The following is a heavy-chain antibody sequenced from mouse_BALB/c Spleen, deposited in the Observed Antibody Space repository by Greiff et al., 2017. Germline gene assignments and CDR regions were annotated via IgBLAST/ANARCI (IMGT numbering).Heavy chain of an antibody. Sequence: VQLQQSGAELARPGASVKLSCKASGYTFTSYWMQWVKQRPGQGLEWIGAIYPGDGDTRYTQKFKGKATLTADKSSSTAYMQLSSLASEDSAVYYCARGDYYGSSRAWFAYWGQGTLFTVSA. J-gene: IGHJ3*01. V-gene: IGHV1-87*01. CDR3: ARGDYYGSSRAWFAY. CDR2: IYPGDGDT. CDR1: GYTFTSYW. D-gene: IGHD1-1*01.